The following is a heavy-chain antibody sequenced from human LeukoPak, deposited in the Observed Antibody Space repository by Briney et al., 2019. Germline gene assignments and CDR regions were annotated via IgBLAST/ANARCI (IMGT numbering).Heavy chain of an antibody. CDR3: AKGWYNGPNWFDP. J-gene: IGHJ5*02. CDR1: GFTFRSYA. CDR2: VTGSASSA. V-gene: IGHV3-23*01. Sequence: PGGSLRLSCAGSGFTFRSYAMSWVRQAPGKGLEWVSGVTGSASSAYYAHSVKGRFTISRDNSKNILYLQMNSLRVEDTAVYYCAKGWYNGPNWFDPWGQGTLVTVSS. D-gene: IGHD1-14*01.